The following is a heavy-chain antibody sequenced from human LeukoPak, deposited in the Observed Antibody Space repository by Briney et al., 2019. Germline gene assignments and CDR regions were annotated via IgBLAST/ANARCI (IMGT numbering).Heavy chain of an antibody. J-gene: IGHJ5*02. CDR2: INPNSGGT. V-gene: IGHV1-2*02. Sequence: ASVKVSCKASGYTFTGYYMHWVRQAPGQGLEWMGWINPNSGGTNYAQKFQGRVTMTRDTSISTAYMELSRLRSDDTAVYYCARDYDILTGYYNVIAWFDPWSQGTLVTVSS. CDR3: ARDYDILTGYYNVIAWFDP. CDR1: GYTFTGYY. D-gene: IGHD3-9*01.